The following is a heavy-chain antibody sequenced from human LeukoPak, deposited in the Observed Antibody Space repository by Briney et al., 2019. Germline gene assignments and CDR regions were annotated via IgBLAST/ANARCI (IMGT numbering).Heavy chain of an antibody. CDR2: IYTSGST. Sequence: PSETLSLTCTVSGGSISSYYWSWIRRPAGKGLEWIGRIYTSGSTNYNPSLKSRVTMSVDTSKNQFSLKLSSVTAADTAVYYCAREKRILWFGELPLAYNWFDPWGQGTLVTVSS. CDR1: GGSISSYY. D-gene: IGHD3-10*01. V-gene: IGHV4-4*07. CDR3: AREKRILWFGELPLAYNWFDP. J-gene: IGHJ5*02.